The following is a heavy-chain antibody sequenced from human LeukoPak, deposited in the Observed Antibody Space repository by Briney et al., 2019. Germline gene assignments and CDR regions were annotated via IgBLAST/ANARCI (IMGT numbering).Heavy chain of an antibody. J-gene: IGHJ4*02. CDR2: INPNSGGT. D-gene: IGHD3-10*01. Sequence: GASVKVSCKAPGYTFIGYYMHWVRQAPGHGLEWMGWINPNSGGTNYAQKFQGRVTMTRDTSISTAYMELSRLKSDDTAVYYCATAYGSGTDFYYWGQGTLVTVSS. CDR1: GYTFIGYY. CDR3: ATAYGSGTDFYY. V-gene: IGHV1-2*02.